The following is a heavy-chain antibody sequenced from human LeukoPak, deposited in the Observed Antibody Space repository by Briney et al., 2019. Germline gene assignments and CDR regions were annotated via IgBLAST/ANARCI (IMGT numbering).Heavy chain of an antibody. CDR1: RYSLTSYW. J-gene: IGHJ3*02. CDR3: ARQGTGDAFDI. CDR2: IDPDDSAT. D-gene: IGHD3/OR15-3a*01. V-gene: IGHV5-51*01. Sequence: GESLKISCDASRYSLTSYWIGWVRQMPGRGLEWMGVIDPDDSATRYSPSFQGQVTMSADKSITTAYLQWSNLKSSDTAMYYCARQGTGDAFDIWGQGTMVTVSS.